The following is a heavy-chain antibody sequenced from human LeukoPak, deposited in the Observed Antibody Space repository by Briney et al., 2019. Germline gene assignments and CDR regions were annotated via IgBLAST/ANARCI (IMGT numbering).Heavy chain of an antibody. J-gene: IGHJ4*02. V-gene: IGHV3-23*01. Sequence: GASLRLSCAASGCTFSDYAMSWVRQAPGKGLEWVSAILGSGGSTYYADSVKGRFTVSRDNSKGTLYLQMNSLRAEDTALYYCAKWGDYDVLTGYYVPDYWGQGALVTVSS. D-gene: IGHD3-9*01. CDR3: AKWGDYDVLTGYYVPDY. CDR2: ILGSGGST. CDR1: GCTFSDYA.